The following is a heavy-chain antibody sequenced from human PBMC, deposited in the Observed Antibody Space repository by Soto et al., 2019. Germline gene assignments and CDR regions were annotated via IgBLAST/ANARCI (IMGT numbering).Heavy chain of an antibody. CDR3: ARARDSSSWYLGPPYYMDV. D-gene: IGHD6-13*01. CDR2: ISSSSSTI. Sequence: GGSLRLSCAASGVTFRSYSMNGVRQAPGKGLEWVSYISSSSSTIYYADSVKGRFTIYRDNAKNSLYLQMNSLRAEDTAVYYCARARDSSSWYLGPPYYMDVWGKGTTVTVSS. V-gene: IGHV3-48*01. CDR1: GVTFRSYS. J-gene: IGHJ6*03.